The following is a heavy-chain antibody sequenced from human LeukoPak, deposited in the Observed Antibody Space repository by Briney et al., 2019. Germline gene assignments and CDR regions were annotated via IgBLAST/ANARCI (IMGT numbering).Heavy chain of an antibody. Sequence: GSLRLSCAASGFTFSSYAMSWVRQAPGKGLEWVGYIYYDGSTTYSPSLTGRVSISRDMSKNQFSLRLSSVTAADTAVYYCARVEYYGLSSKWFDPWGQGTLVTVSS. CDR2: IYYDGST. CDR1: GFTFSSYA. J-gene: IGHJ5*02. D-gene: IGHD3-10*01. V-gene: IGHV4-59*01. CDR3: ARVEYYGLSSKWFDP.